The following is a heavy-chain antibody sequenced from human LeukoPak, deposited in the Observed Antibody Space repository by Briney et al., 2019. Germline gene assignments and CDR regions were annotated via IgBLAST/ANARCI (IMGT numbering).Heavy chain of an antibody. Sequence: SETLSLTCTVSGGSISSYYWSWIRQPPGKGLEWIGYIYYTGSTNYNPSLKSRVTISVDTSKNQFSLKLSSVIAADTAVYYCARVLQSGTNDYWGQGTLVTVSS. CDR3: ARVLQSGTNDY. V-gene: IGHV4-59*12. J-gene: IGHJ4*02. CDR2: IYYTGST. CDR1: GGSISSYY. D-gene: IGHD3-10*01.